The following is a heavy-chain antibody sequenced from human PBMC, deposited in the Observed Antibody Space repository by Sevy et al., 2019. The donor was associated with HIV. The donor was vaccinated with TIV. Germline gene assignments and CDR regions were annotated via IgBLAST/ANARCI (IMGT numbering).Heavy chain of an antibody. Sequence: GGSLRLSCAASGFTFSNYWMHWVRQAPGKGLVWVSSIKTDGRTTNYADSVKGRFTISRDNAKNTLYLQINSLRAEDTAVYYCARDKEVVGASTDYWGQGTLVTVSS. CDR2: IKTDGRTT. CDR1: GFTFSNYW. CDR3: ARDKEVVGASTDY. V-gene: IGHV3-74*01. J-gene: IGHJ4*02. D-gene: IGHD1-26*01.